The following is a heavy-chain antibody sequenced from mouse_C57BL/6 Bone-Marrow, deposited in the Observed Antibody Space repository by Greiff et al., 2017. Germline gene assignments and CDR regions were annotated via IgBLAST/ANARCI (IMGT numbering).Heavy chain of an antibody. CDR1: GYTFTNYW. CDR2: IYPGGGYT. Sequence: QVQLQQSGAELVRPGTSVKMSCKASGYTFTNYWIGWAKQRPGHGLEWIGGIYPGGGYTNYNEKFTGKATLTADKSSSTAYSKCSSLTSEDSAIYYCAISRGGYYCDYWGQGTTPTVTA. J-gene: IGHJ2*01. CDR3: AISRGGYYCDY. V-gene: IGHV1-63*01.